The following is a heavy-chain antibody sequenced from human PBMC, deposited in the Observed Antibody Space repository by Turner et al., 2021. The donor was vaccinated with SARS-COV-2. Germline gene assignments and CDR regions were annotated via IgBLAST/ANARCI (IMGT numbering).Heavy chain of an antibody. CDR3: AKVLGYSSSWYFGGSDY. Sequence: QVHLVESGGGVVQPGRSLRLSCAASGFTFSSYGMHWVRQAPGKGLEWVAVISYDGSNKYYADSVKGRFTISRDNSKNTLYLQMNSLRAEDTAVYYCAKVLGYSSSWYFGGSDYWGQGTLVTVSS. CDR2: ISYDGSNK. J-gene: IGHJ4*02. V-gene: IGHV3-30*18. CDR1: GFTFSSYG. D-gene: IGHD6-13*01.